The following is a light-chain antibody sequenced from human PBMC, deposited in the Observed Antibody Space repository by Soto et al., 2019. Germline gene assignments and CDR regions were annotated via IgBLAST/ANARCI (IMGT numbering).Light chain of an antibody. Sequence: QSVLTQPPSTSGTPGQRVTISCSGRRSNIGSNSVNWYQQLPGTAPKLLIFSDYKRPSGVPDRFSGSKSGTSASLAISGLRSEDEAVYSCAAWDGSHWVFGGGTKVTVL. CDR1: RSNIGSNS. V-gene: IGLV1-44*01. J-gene: IGLJ3*02. CDR2: SDY. CDR3: AAWDGSHWV.